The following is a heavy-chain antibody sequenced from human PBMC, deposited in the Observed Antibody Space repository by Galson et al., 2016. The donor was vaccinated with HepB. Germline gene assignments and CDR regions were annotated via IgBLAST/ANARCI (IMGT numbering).Heavy chain of an antibody. CDR3: AREGFVRSMDL. J-gene: IGHJ6*02. V-gene: IGHV3-48*03. CDR2: ISTNGNPI. CDR1: GFMWNIYE. Sequence: SLRLSCAASGFMWNIYEMNWVRQAPGKGLEWVAHISTNGNPIHYADSVRGRFAISKDNAKNSVYLQMDNLRVEDTAVYYCAREGFVRSMDLWGQGTTVTVS. D-gene: IGHD3-10*01.